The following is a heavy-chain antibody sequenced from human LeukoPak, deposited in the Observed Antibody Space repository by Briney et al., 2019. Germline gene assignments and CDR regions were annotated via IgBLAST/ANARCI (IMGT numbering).Heavy chain of an antibody. CDR2: IYTSGST. V-gene: IGHV4-4*07. CDR1: GGSISSYY. J-gene: IGHJ4*02. CDR3: ARGYGDFRVEGRYFHS. D-gene: IGHD4-17*01. Sequence: PSETLSLTCTVSGGSISSYYWSWIRQPAGKGLEWIGRIYTSGSTNYNPSLKSRVTMPVDTSKNQFSLKLSSVTAADTAVYYCARGYGDFRVEGRYFHSWGQGTLVTVSS.